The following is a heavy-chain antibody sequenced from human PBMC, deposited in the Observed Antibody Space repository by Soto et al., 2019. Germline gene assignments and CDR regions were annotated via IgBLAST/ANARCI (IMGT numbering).Heavy chain of an antibody. Sequence: ASVKVSCEASGGTFSSYAISWVRQAPGQGLEWMGGIIPIFGTANYAQKFQGRVTITADESTSTAYMELSSLRSEDTAVYYCARDSLIAAGDYYYGMDVWGPGTTLTVSS. CDR2: IIPIFGTA. J-gene: IGHJ6*02. V-gene: IGHV1-69*13. D-gene: IGHD6-6*01. CDR1: GGTFSSYA. CDR3: ARDSLIAAGDYYYGMDV.